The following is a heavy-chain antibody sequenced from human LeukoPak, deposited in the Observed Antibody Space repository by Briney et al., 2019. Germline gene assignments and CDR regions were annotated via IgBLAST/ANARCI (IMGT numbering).Heavy chain of an antibody. V-gene: IGHV1-69*04. CDR3: ASSSSSLGPGFDY. CDR2: IIPILGIA. D-gene: IGHD6-6*01. CDR1: GGTFRSYA. J-gene: IGHJ4*02. Sequence: ASVKVSCKASGGTFRSYAISWVRQAPGQGLEWMGRIIPILGIANYAQKFQGRVTITADKSTSTAYMELSSLRSEDTAVYYCASSSSSLGPGFDYWGQGTLVTVSS.